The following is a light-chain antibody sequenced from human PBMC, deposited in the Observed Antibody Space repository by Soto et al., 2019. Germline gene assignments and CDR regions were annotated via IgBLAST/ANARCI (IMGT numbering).Light chain of an antibody. Sequence: EIALTQSPGTLSLSPGERATLSCRASQSVSSSALAWYQQKPGQAPRRLIYGASSRATGIPDRFSGSGSGTDFTLTISRLEPEDFAVYYCQYYGTSPQTFGQGTKVEIK. CDR2: GAS. J-gene: IGKJ1*01. CDR3: QYYGTSPQT. V-gene: IGKV3-20*01. CDR1: QSVSSSA.